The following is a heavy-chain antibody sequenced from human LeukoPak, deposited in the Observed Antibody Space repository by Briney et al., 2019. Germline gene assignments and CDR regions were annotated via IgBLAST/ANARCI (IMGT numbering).Heavy chain of an antibody. J-gene: IGHJ5*02. V-gene: IGHV4-34*01. CDR1: GGSFSGYY. Sequence: SETLSLTCAVYGGSFSGYYWSWIRQPPGKGLEWIGEINHSGSTNYNPSLKSRVTISVDTSKNQFSLKLSSVTAADTAVYYCARAPGYAVTTKGWFDPWGQGTLDTVSS. D-gene: IGHD4-17*01. CDR2: INHSGST. CDR3: ARAPGYAVTTKGWFDP.